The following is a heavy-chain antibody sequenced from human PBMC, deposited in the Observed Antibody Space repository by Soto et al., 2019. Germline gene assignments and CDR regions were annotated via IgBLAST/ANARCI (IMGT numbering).Heavy chain of an antibody. CDR2: IKTISDGWTT. CDR1: GFTFNAAW. V-gene: IGHV3-15*01. J-gene: IGHJ4*02. CDR3: STGTRPQ. D-gene: IGHD1-7*01. Sequence: EMQLVESGGGLVKPGGSLRLSCVGSGFTFNAAWMNWVHQAPGKGLEWVGRIKTISDGWTTDYAAPVKGRFTISRDDSKNTVTLQMNSLRTEDTAIYYCSTGTRPQWGLGTLVTVSP.